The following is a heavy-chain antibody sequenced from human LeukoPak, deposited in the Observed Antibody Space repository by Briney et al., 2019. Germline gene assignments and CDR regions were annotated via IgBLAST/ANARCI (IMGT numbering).Heavy chain of an antibody. V-gene: IGHV3-21*01. CDR3: ARDADDFDI. CDR1: GFIFSSYS. J-gene: IGHJ3*02. Sequence: GGSLRLSCAASGFIFSSYSMNWVRQAPGKGLEWVSFISSGSAYIYYADSVKGRFTISRDNAKNSLYLQMNSPRAEDTAVYYCARDADDFDIWGQGTMVTVSS. CDR2: ISSGSAYI.